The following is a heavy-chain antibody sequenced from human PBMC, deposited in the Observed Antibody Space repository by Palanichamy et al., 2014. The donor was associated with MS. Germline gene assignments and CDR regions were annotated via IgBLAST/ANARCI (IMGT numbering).Heavy chain of an antibody. V-gene: IGHV2-5*02. CDR2: IYWDDDK. CDR1: GFSLSYGVG. Sequence: QITLKESGPTLVKPTQTLTLTCTFSGFSLSYGVGVGWIRQPPGKALEWLAVIYWDDDKRYSRSLKSRLTITKDTSKKQVVLTMTNVDPVDTATYYCVHTATITANAFDIWGQGTMVTVSS. D-gene: IGHD1-14*01. J-gene: IGHJ3*02. CDR3: VHTATITANAFDI.